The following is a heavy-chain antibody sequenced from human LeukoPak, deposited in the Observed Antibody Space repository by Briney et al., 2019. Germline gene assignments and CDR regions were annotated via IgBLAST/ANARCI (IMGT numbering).Heavy chain of an antibody. D-gene: IGHD1-20*01. J-gene: IGHJ3*02. CDR1: GYSISSGYY. Sequence: PSETLSLTCAVSGYSISSGYYWGWIRHPPGKGLEWIGSIYHSGSTYYNPSLKSRVTISVDTSKNQFSLKLSSVTAADTAVYYCASLSGTTLSDAFDIWGQGTMVTVSS. CDR2: IYHSGST. CDR3: ASLSGTTLSDAFDI. V-gene: IGHV4-38-2*01.